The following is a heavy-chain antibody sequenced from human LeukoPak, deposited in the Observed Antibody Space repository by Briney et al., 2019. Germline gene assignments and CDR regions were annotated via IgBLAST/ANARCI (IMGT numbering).Heavy chain of an antibody. J-gene: IGHJ4*01. CDR3: TRGSQYYGSGSSDY. CDR2: IRSKAYGGTT. V-gene: IGHV3-49*03. Sequence: GGSLRLSCTASGFTFGDYAMSWFRQAPGKGLEWVGFIRSKAYGGTTEYAASVKGRSTISRDDSKSIAYLQMNSLKTEDTAVYYCTRGSQYYGSGSSDYWGHGTLVTVSS. CDR1: GFTFGDYA. D-gene: IGHD3-10*01.